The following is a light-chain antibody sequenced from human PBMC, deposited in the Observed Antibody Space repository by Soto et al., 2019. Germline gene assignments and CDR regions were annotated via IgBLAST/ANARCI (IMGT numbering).Light chain of an antibody. V-gene: IGKV3-15*01. CDR3: QQYNNWPLYT. CDR1: QSFSSSY. CDR2: GAS. Sequence: EIVLTQSPGTLSLSPGERATLSCRASQSFSSSYLAWYQQKPGQAPRLLIYGASTRATGIPARFSGSGSGTEFTLTISSLQSEDFAVYYCQQYNNWPLYTFGQGTKLEIK. J-gene: IGKJ2*01.